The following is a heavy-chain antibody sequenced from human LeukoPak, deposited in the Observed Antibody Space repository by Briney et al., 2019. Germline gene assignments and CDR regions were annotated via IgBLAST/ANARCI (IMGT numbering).Heavy chain of an antibody. CDR2: ISSSGSTI. CDR1: GFTFSSCA. D-gene: IGHD6-13*01. J-gene: IGHJ4*02. V-gene: IGHV3-48*03. CDR3: ASQPPPSRWSAAGTSY. Sequence: PGGSLSLSCAASGFTFSSCAMRWVRQAPGKGLEWVSYISSSGSTIYYADSVKGRFTISRDNAKNSLYLQMNSLRAEDTAVYYCASQPPPSRWSAAGTSYWGQGTLVTVSS.